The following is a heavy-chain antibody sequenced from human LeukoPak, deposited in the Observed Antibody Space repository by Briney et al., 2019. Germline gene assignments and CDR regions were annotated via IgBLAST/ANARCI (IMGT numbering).Heavy chain of an antibody. CDR1: ASTFTANY. CDR3: ASWVWSGSFYYFDS. D-gene: IGHD1-26*01. V-gene: IGHV1-2*02. Sequence: SVSVSFTCSASTFTANYMHRGRHGHGQGLEWIGGISTSDGDTNYAKNFKDRVTMTRETAISKGYMELSRLRSDDTAVYYCASWVWSGSFYYFDSWGQGTLVTVSS. CDR2: ISTSDGDT. J-gene: IGHJ4*02.